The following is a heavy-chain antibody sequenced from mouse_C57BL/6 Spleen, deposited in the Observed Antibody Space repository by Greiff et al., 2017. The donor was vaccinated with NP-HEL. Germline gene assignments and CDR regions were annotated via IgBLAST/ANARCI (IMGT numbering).Heavy chain of an antibody. D-gene: IGHD2-3*01. V-gene: IGHV1-53*01. Sequence: QVQLQQPGTELVKPGASVKLSCTASGFTFTSYWMHWVKQRPGQGLEWIGNINPSNGGTNYNEKFKSKATLTVDKSSSTAYMQLSSLTSEDSAVYYCARSMVVTSAGDYWGQGTTLTVSS. CDR1: GFTFTSYW. J-gene: IGHJ2*01. CDR2: INPSNGGT. CDR3: ARSMVVTSAGDY.